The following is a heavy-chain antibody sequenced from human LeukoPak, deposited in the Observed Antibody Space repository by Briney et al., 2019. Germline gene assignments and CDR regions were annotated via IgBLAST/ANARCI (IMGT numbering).Heavy chain of an antibody. CDR3: ARGPLEILTGYYSPLFDY. CDR1: GFTFSSYA. J-gene: IGHJ4*02. V-gene: IGHV3-30-3*01. Sequence: PGGSLRLSCAASGFTFSSYAMHWVRQAPGKGLEWVAVISYDGSNKYYADSVKGRFTISRDNSKNTLYLQMNSLRAEDTAVYYCARGPLEILTGYYSPLFDYWGQGTLVTVSS. CDR2: ISYDGSNK. D-gene: IGHD3-9*01.